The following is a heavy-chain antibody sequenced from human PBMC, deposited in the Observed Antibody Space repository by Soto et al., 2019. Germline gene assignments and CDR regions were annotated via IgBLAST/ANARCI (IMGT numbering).Heavy chain of an antibody. Sequence: PGESLKISCKGSGYSFTIYGIGWVRQMPGKGLEWMGIIYPGDSDTRYSPSFQGQVTISADKSISTAYLQWSSLKASDTAMYYCARQIYDSDTGPNFQYYFDSWGQGTPVTVSS. J-gene: IGHJ4*02. CDR2: IYPGDSDT. V-gene: IGHV5-51*01. CDR3: ARQIYDSDTGPNFQYYFDS. D-gene: IGHD3-22*01. CDR1: GYSFTIYG.